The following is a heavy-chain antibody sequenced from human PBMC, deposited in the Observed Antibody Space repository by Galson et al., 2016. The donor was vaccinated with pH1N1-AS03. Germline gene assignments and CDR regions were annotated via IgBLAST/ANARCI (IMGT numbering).Heavy chain of an antibody. CDR2: MSYSGSS. Sequence: SETLSLTCTVSGDAMSNYYWHWIRHRPGRGLEWIGHMSYSGSSNYTPSLKSRVTILVDTSKNQSSLKLSSVTAADTAVYYCARGWGPGTNGLDIWGQGTKVTVS. CDR3: ARGWGPGTNGLDI. J-gene: IGHJ6*02. CDR1: GDAMSNYY. V-gene: IGHV4-59*01. D-gene: IGHD7-27*01.